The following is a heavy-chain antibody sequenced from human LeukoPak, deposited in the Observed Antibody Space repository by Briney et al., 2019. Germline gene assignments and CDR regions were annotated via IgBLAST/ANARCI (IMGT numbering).Heavy chain of an antibody. CDR2: ISSSRTYT. Sequence: GGSLRLSCAASGFSFSDHYMSWIRQAPGKGLQWVSYISSSRTYTNYVDSVKGRFTISRDNAENSVYLQMNSLRAEDTAVYYCARGYGSGTFPFDSWGQGILVTVSS. D-gene: IGHD3-10*01. J-gene: IGHJ4*02. CDR1: GFSFSDHY. CDR3: ARGYGSGTFPFDS. V-gene: IGHV3-11*06.